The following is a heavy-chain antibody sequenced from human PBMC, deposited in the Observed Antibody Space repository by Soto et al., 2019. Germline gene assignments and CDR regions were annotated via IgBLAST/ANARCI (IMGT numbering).Heavy chain of an antibody. CDR2: IIPILGIA. Sequence: ASVKVSCKASGGTFSSYTISWVRQAPGQGLEWMGRIIPILGIANYAQKFQGRVTITADKSTSTAYMELSSLRSEDTAVYYCARARDIRFLELAYWGQGTLVTVSS. D-gene: IGHD3-3*01. CDR1: GGTFSSYT. V-gene: IGHV1-69*02. CDR3: ARARDIRFLELAY. J-gene: IGHJ4*02.